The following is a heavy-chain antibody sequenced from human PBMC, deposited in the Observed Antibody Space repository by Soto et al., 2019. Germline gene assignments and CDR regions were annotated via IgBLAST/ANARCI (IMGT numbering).Heavy chain of an antibody. Sequence: PGGSLRLSCAASGFTFSSYARPWVRQPQGKGLEWVAVISYDGRNKYYADSVKGRFTIPRDNSKNTLYLQMNSLRAEDTAVYYCTRDRTLPGVRGMDVWGEGTTVTVSS. J-gene: IGHJ6*04. V-gene: IGHV3-30*04. CDR1: GFTFSSYA. CDR3: TRDRTLPGVRGMDV. CDR2: ISYDGRNK. D-gene: IGHD1-1*01.